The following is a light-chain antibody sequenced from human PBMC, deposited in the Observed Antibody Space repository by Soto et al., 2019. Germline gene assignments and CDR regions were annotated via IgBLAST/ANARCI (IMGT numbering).Light chain of an antibody. CDR3: QQSSNWLPLT. J-gene: IGKJ4*01. Sequence: EIVLTQSPATLSLSPGERATLSCRASQSVSSYLAWYQQKPGQAPRLLIYDASNRATGIPARFSGSGSGTDFSLTISCLEPEDFAVYYWQQSSNWLPLTFGGGTKVEIK. CDR2: DAS. CDR1: QSVSSY. V-gene: IGKV3-11*01.